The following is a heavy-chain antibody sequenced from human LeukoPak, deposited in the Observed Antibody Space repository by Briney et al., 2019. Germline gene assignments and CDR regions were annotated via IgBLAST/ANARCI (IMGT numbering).Heavy chain of an antibody. D-gene: IGHD3-22*01. CDR2: ISYDGGNK. CDR3: ARDNYDSSGYLRNFDY. CDR1: GFTFSSYA. Sequence: GGSLRLSCAASGFTFSSYAMHWVRQAPGKGLEWVAVISYDGGNKYYADSVKGRFTISRDNSKNTLYLQMNSLRAEDTAVYYCARDNYDSSGYLRNFDYWGQGTLVTVSS. V-gene: IGHV3-30-3*01. J-gene: IGHJ4*02.